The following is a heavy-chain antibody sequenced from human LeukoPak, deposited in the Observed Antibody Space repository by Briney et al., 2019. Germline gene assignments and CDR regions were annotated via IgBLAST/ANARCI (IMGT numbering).Heavy chain of an antibody. CDR3: AKDLQYQLLQVYYFDY. D-gene: IGHD2-2*01. CDR1: GFTFSSYA. CDR2: ISGSGGST. J-gene: IGHJ4*02. Sequence: PGGSLRLSCAASGFTFSSYAMSWVRQAPGKGLEWVSAISGSGGSTYYADSVKGRFTISRDNSKNTLYLQMNSLRAEDTAVYYCAKDLQYQLLQVYYFDYWGQGTLVTVSS. V-gene: IGHV3-23*01.